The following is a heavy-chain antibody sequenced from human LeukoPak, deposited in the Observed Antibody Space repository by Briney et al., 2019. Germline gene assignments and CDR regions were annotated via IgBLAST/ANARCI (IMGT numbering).Heavy chain of an antibody. CDR1: GLTFSSFP. CDR2: ISGSGGTT. Sequence: PGGSLRLSCAVSGLTFSSFPMTWVRQAPGKGLEWVSAISGSGGTTYYADSVKGRFTISRDNSKKTLYLQMNSLTAEDTAVYYCAKDRGYWGQGTLVAVSS. J-gene: IGHJ4*02. V-gene: IGHV3-23*01. CDR3: AKDRGY.